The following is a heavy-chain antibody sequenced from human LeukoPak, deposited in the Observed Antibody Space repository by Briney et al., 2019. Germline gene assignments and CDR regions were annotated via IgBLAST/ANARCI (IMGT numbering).Heavy chain of an antibody. V-gene: IGHV3-48*04. CDR3: ALPRGAYYDSSGSLFDY. D-gene: IGHD3-22*01. J-gene: IGHJ4*02. CDR2: ISSSGSTI. Sequence: GGSLRLSCAASGFTFSSYSMNWVRQAPGKGLEWVSYISSSGSTIYYAGSVKGRFTISRDNAKNSLYLQMNSLRAEDTAAYYCALPRGAYYDSSGSLFDYWGQGTLVTVSS. CDR1: GFTFSSYS.